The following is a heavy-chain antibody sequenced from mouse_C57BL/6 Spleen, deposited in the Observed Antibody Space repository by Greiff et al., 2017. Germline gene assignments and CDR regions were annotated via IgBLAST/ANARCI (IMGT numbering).Heavy chain of an antibody. Sequence: QVQLQQPGAELVRPGSSVKLSCKASGYTFTSYWMDWVKQRPGQGLEWIGNIYPSDSETHYTQKFKDKATLTVDKSSSTAYMQLSSLTSEDSAVYYCARGDYDFDYWGQGTTLTVSS. CDR3: ARGDYDFDY. V-gene: IGHV1-61*01. J-gene: IGHJ2*01. CDR1: GYTFTSYW. D-gene: IGHD2-4*01. CDR2: IYPSDSET.